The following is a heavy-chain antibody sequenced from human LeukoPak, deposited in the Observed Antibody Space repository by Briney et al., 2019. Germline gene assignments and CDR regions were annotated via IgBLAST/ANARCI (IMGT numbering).Heavy chain of an antibody. Sequence: GGSLRLSCAASGFTFSSYAMTWVRQAPGKGLEWVSTISGSGGSTSYADSVKGRFSISKDKSTNTLYLQLNSLRAEDTAVYYCAKGGVQFWYYLDYWGKGTLVTVSS. V-gene: IGHV3-23*01. CDR3: AKGGVQFWYYLDY. J-gene: IGHJ4*02. CDR1: GFTFSSYA. CDR2: ISGSGGST. D-gene: IGHD1-1*01.